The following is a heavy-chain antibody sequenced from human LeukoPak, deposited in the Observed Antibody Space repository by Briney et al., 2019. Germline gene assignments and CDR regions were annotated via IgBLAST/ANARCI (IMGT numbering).Heavy chain of an antibody. V-gene: IGHV1-69*06. D-gene: IGHD3-10*01. CDR3: ARDNDSGDPPHFDY. J-gene: IGHJ4*02. Sequence: SVKVSCKASGGTFSSYAISWVRQAPGQGLEWMGGIIPIFGTANYAQRFRGRVTITADKSTRTAYMELSSLRSEDTAVYYCARDNDSGDPPHFDYWGQGTLVTVSS. CDR1: GGTFSSYA. CDR2: IIPIFGTA.